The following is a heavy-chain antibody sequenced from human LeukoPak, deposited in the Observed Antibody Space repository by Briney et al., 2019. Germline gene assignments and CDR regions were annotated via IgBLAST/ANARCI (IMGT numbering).Heavy chain of an antibody. D-gene: IGHD3-22*01. V-gene: IGHV4-59*01. Sequence: PSETLSLTCTVSGDSITLYYWTWIRQPPGKGLEWIGYVDHTGSTNFNPSLNGRVTISRDTSKNHFSLRLRSVTAADTAVYFCARGRVSSSTYYSTYYYYFYMDVWGKGTTVTVSS. J-gene: IGHJ6*03. CDR1: GDSITLYY. CDR2: VDHTGST. CDR3: ARGRVSSSTYYSTYYYYFYMDV.